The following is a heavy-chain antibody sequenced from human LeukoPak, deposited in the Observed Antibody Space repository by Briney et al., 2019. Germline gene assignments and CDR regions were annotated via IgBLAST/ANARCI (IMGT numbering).Heavy chain of an antibody. CDR3: AISDYGGKSPPLDY. V-gene: IGHV1-2*02. Sequence: ASVKVSCKASGYTFTGYFIHWVRQAPGQGLEWMGWINPNSGGTNYAQKFQGRVTMTRDTSISTAYMELSRLRSDDTAVYYCAISDYGGKSPPLDYWGQGTWSPSPQ. J-gene: IGHJ4*02. CDR1: GYTFTGYF. D-gene: IGHD4-23*01. CDR2: INPNSGGT.